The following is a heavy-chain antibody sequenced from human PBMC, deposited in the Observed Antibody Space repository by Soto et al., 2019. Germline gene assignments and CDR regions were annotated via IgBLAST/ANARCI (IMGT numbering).Heavy chain of an antibody. D-gene: IGHD3-22*01. CDR1: GGSFSGYY. CDR3: ARAMSWPYYGVMDV. J-gene: IGHJ6*02. Sequence: QVQLQQWGAGLLKPSETLSLTCAVYGGSFSGYYWSWIRQPPGKGLEWIGEINHSGSTNYNPSLKSRVTISVDTSKNQFSLKLSSVTAADTAVYYWARAMSWPYYGVMDVWGQGSTVTVSS. V-gene: IGHV4-34*01. CDR2: INHSGST.